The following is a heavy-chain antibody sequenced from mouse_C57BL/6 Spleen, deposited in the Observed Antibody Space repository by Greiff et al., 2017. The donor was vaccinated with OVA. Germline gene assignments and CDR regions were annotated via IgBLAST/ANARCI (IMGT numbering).Heavy chain of an antibody. Sequence: VKLVESGAELVRPGASVTLSCKASGYTFTDYEMHWVKQTPVHGLEWIGAIDPETGGTAYNQKFKGKAILTADKSSSTAYMELRSLTSEDSAVYYCTRPYDGYYPGYWGQGTTLTVSS. CDR2: IDPETGGT. CDR3: TRPYDGYYPGY. D-gene: IGHD2-3*01. CDR1: GYTFTDYE. J-gene: IGHJ2*01. V-gene: IGHV1-15*01.